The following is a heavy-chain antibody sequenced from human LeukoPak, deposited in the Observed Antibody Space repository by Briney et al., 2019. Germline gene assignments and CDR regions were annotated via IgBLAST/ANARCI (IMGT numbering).Heavy chain of an antibody. Sequence: SETLSLTCTVSGGSISRSSYYWGWIRQPPGKGLEWIGYLSKSGNTNYSPSLKSRVTIFGDTSKNQFFLKLSSVTAADTAVYYCARARYVNSFYAFDIWGQGTLVTVSS. CDR2: LSKSGNT. CDR1: GGSISRSSYY. J-gene: IGHJ3*02. D-gene: IGHD3-9*01. CDR3: ARARYVNSFYAFDI. V-gene: IGHV4-61*05.